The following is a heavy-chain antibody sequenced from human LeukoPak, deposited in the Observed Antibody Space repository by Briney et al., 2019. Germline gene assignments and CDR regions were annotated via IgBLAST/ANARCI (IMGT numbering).Heavy chain of an antibody. Sequence: GESLKISCKGSGYSFTSYWIGWVRQMPGKGMGWLGIIYPGGSDTRYSPSFQGQVTISADKSISTAYLQWSSLKASDTAMYYCAICIAAAGTPGWFDPWGQGTLVTVSS. CDR2: IYPGGSDT. V-gene: IGHV5-51*01. D-gene: IGHD6-13*01. CDR3: AICIAAAGTPGWFDP. J-gene: IGHJ5*02. CDR1: GYSFTSYW.